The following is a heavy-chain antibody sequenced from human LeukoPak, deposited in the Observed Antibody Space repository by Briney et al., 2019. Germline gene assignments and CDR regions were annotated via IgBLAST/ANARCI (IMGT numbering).Heavy chain of an antibody. D-gene: IGHD3-10*01. V-gene: IGHV4-61*02. CDR3: ARGGSLYYGSGTYGH. CDR2: IYTSGST. CDR1: GGSISSGSYY. J-gene: IGHJ4*02. Sequence: SETLSLTCTVPGGSISSGSYYWSWIRQPAGKGLEWIGRIYTSGSTNYNPSLKSRVTISVDTSKNQFSLKLSSVTAADTAVYYCARGGSLYYGSGTYGHWGQGTLVTVSS.